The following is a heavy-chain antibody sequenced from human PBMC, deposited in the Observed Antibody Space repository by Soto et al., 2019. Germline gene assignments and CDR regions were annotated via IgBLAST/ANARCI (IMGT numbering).Heavy chain of an antibody. CDR1: GFIFNNNW. V-gene: IGHV3-7*01. CDR2: IKQDGSEK. CDR3: VAPYCYGSRCYAYDF. J-gene: IGHJ4*02. Sequence: PGGSLRLSCAASGFIFNNNWMSWVRQAPGKGLEWVANIKQDGSEKNYVDSVKGRFTISRDNAENSVFLQMNSLRAEDTAVYHCVAPYCYGSRCYAYDFWGQGTLVTVSS. D-gene: IGHD6-13*01.